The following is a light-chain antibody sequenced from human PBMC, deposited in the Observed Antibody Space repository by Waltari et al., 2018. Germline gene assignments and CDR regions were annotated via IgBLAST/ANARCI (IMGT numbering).Light chain of an antibody. V-gene: IGLV2-14*03. CDR2: DVS. Sequence: QSALTQPASVSGSPGQSLTISCTGPNSDIGGYDYVSWYHQHPGKAPKRMIYDVSKRPSGVSNRFSGSKSGNTASLTISGLQAEDEADYYCSSYTTSSTWLFGGGTKLTVL. J-gene: IGLJ2*01. CDR1: NSDIGGYDY. CDR3: SSYTTSSTWL.